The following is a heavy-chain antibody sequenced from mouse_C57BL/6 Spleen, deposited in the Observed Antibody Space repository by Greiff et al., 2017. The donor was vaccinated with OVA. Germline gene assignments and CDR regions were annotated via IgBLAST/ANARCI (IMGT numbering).Heavy chain of an antibody. CDR2: IYPSDSET. CDR3: ARLARPGRPFAY. D-gene: IGHD3-3*01. J-gene: IGHJ3*01. V-gene: IGHV1-61*01. Sequence: QVQLQQSGAELVRPGSSVKLSCKASGYTFTSYWMDWVKQRPGQGLEWIGNIYPSDSETHYNQKFKDKATLTVDKSSSTAYMQLSSLTSEDSAVYYCARLARPGRPFAYWGQGTLVTVSA. CDR1: GYTFTSYW.